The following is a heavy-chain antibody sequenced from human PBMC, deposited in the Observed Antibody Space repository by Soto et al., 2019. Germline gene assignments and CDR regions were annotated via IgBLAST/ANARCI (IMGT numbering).Heavy chain of an antibody. CDR1: GFTFSSYG. CDR2: IWYDGSNK. D-gene: IGHD3-10*01. J-gene: IGHJ3*02. CDR3: AREHGSGSDPLDDAFDI. Sequence: GGSLRLSCAASGFTFSSYGMHWVRQAPGKGLEWVAVIWYDGSNKYYADSVKGRFTISRDNSKNTLYLQMNSLRAEDTAVYYCAREHGSGSDPLDDAFDIWGRGTMVTVSS. V-gene: IGHV3-33*08.